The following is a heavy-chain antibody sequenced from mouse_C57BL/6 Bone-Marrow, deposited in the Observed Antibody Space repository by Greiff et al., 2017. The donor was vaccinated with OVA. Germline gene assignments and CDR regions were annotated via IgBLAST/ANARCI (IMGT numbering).Heavy chain of an antibody. CDR3: TREGGIYYDYDAWFAY. D-gene: IGHD2-4*01. J-gene: IGHJ3*01. CDR1: GFTFSSYA. Sequence: EVQLVESGEGLVKPGGSLKLSCAASGFTFSSYAMSWVRQTPEKRLEWVAYISSGGDYIYYADTVKGRFTISRDNARNTLYLQMSSLKSEDTAMYYCTREGGIYYDYDAWFAYWGQGTLVTVSA. V-gene: IGHV5-9-1*02. CDR2: ISSGGDYI.